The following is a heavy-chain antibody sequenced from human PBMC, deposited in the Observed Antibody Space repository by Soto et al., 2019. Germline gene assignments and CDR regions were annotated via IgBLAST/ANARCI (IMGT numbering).Heavy chain of an antibody. J-gene: IGHJ6*02. CDR1: GYTFTSYG. CDR2: ISAYNGNT. Sequence: QVQLVQSGAEVKKPGASVKVSCKASGYTFTSYGISWVRQAPGQGLEWMGWISAYNGNTNYAQKLQGRVTMTTDTXXXXXYXXXXXXRSDDTAVYYCARVNLAGTYYYYGMDVWGQGTTVTVSS. V-gene: IGHV1-18*01. D-gene: IGHD6-13*01. CDR3: ARVNLAGTYYYYGMDV.